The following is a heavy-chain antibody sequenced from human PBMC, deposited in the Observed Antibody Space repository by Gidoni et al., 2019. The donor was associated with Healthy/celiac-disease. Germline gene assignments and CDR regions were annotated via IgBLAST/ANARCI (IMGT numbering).Heavy chain of an antibody. Sequence: EVQLVQSGAEVKQPGESLMISCKGSGYRFTSYWIGWVRQIPGNGLEWMGIIYPGDSDTRYSPSFQGQVTISADKSISTAYRQWSSLKASDTAMYYCARLLTSNNRNFDYWGQGTLVTVSS. V-gene: IGHV5-51*01. CDR3: ARLLTSNNRNFDY. D-gene: IGHD1-20*01. CDR2: IYPGDSDT. J-gene: IGHJ4*02. CDR1: GYRFTSYW.